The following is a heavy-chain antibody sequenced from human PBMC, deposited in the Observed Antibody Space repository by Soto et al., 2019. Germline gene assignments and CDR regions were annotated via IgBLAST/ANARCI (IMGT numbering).Heavy chain of an antibody. V-gene: IGHV3-23*01. Sequence: GALRLSCAASGFTFSSYAMSWVRQAPGKGLEWVSAISGSGGSTYYADSVKGRFTISRDNSKNTLYLQMNSLRAEDTAVYYCAKDLYLGYYYYGMDVWGQGTTVTVSS. J-gene: IGHJ6*02. CDR1: GFTFSSYA. CDR3: AKDLYLGYYYYGMDV. CDR2: ISGSGGST. D-gene: IGHD3-16*01.